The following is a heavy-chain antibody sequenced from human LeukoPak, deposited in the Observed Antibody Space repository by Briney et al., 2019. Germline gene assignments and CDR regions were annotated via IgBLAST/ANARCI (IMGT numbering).Heavy chain of an antibody. CDR1: GGSISSYY. D-gene: IGHD3-10*01. V-gene: IGHV4-59*01. CDR2: IYDSGRT. CDR3: ARDWSGYYGSGRNYCYYYGMDV. Sequence: SETLSLTCTVSGGSISSYYWSWIRQPPGKGLEWIGYIYDSGRTNYNPSLKSRVTISVDTSKNQFSLKLNSVTAADTAVYYCARDWSGYYGSGRNYCYYYGMDVWGQGTTVTVS. J-gene: IGHJ6*02.